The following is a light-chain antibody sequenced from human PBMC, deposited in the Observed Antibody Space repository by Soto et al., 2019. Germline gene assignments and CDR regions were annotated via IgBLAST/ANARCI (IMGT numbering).Light chain of an antibody. V-gene: IGKV1-39*01. CDR2: AAS. CDR3: QQSYSTPLT. Sequence: DIQMTQSPSSLSASVGDRVNLPCRASQSSSSYVNGYQQKPGKAPKLLRYAASSLQRGGPSRFSGSGSGTDFTLTISSLQPEDFATYYCQQSYSTPLTFGGGTKVDIK. J-gene: IGKJ4*01. CDR1: QSSSSY.